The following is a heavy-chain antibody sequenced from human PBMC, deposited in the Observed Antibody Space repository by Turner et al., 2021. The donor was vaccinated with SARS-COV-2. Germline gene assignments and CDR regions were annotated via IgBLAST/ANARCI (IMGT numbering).Heavy chain of an antibody. V-gene: IGHV3-53*02. CDR1: GFPVSCNY. CDR3: ARDVTMTQWLVPSYGMDV. J-gene: IGHJ6*02. CDR2: SYGGGST. D-gene: IGHD6-19*01. Sequence: EVQLVATGGGLIQPGGSLRLPCAASGFPVSCNYMGWVRQAPGKGREWVSVSYGGGSTYYAVSVKGRFTISRDNSKNTLYLQMNSLRAEDTAVYYCARDVTMTQWLVPSYGMDVWGQGTTVTVSS.